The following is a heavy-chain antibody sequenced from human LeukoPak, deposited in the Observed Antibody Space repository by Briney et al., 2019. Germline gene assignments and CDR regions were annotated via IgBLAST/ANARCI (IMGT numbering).Heavy chain of an antibody. V-gene: IGHV4-59*08. D-gene: IGHD3-22*01. J-gene: IGHJ4*02. CDR1: GDPITSYY. CDR2: IYYSGST. Sequence: PSETLSLTCTVSGDPITSYYWSWIRQPPGKGLEWIGYIYYSGSTNYNPSLKSRVTISVDTSKNQFSLKLSSVTAADTAVYYCARLSPYDSGGYYSQFDCWGQGTLVTVSS. CDR3: ARLSPYDSGGYYSQFDC.